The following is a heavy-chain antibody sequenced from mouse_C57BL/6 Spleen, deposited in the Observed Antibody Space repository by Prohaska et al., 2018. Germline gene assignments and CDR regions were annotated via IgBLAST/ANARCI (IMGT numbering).Heavy chain of an antibody. CDR3: ARSLIYHGSSVFDY. V-gene: IGHV1-26*01. J-gene: IGHJ2*01. CDR1: GYTFTDYY. D-gene: IGHD1-1*01. Sequence: EVQLQQSGPELVNPGASVKISCKASGYTFTDYYMNWVKQSHGKSLEWIGDINPNNGGTSYNQKFKGKATLTVDKSSSTAYMELRSLTSEDSAVYYCARSLIYHGSSVFDYWGQGTTLTVSS. CDR2: INPNNGGT.